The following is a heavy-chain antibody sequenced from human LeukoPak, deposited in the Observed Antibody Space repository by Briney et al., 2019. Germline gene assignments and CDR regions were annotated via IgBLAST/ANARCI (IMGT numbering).Heavy chain of an antibody. V-gene: IGHV3-21*04. D-gene: IGHD4-11*01. CDR2: ISSSSSYI. J-gene: IGHJ4*02. CDR3: ASIPMTLRRYSKSGFFDY. Sequence: PGGSLGLSCAASGFTFSSYSMNWVRQAPGKGLEWVSSISSSSSYIYYADSVKGRFTISRDNSKNTLYLQMNSLRAEDTAVYYCASIPMTLRRYSKSGFFDYWGQGTLVTVSS. CDR1: GFTFSSYS.